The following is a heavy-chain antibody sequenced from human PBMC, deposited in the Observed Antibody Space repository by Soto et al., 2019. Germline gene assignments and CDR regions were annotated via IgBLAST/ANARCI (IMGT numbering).Heavy chain of an antibody. CDR3: AREKYGGYFDY. Sequence: PGESLKISCKGSGYSFTSYWIGWVRQMPGKGLEWMGIIYPGDSDTRYSPSFQGQVTISADKSISTAYMELSSLRSEDTAVYYCAREKYGGYFDYWGQGTLVTVSS. J-gene: IGHJ4*02. CDR2: IYPGDSDT. V-gene: IGHV5-51*01. CDR1: GYSFTSYW. D-gene: IGHD2-15*01.